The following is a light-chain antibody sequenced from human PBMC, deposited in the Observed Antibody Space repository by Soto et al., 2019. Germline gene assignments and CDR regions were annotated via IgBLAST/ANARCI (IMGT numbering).Light chain of an antibody. CDR3: QQYGDWPLT. J-gene: IGKJ4*01. V-gene: IGKV3-15*01. Sequence: EIVLTQSPATLSVSPGERATLSCRASQSVGNNFAWYQQKPGQAPRLRIFATSTRATGVPARFSGSGSGTEFTLTISSLQSEDFAVYYCQQYGDWPLTFGGGAKVEIE. CDR1: QSVGNN. CDR2: ATS.